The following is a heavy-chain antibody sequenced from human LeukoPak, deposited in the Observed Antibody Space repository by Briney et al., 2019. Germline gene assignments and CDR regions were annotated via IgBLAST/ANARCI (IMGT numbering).Heavy chain of an antibody. CDR1: GGSIGGNSY. CDR2: ISNSGST. J-gene: IGHJ4*02. Sequence: SETLSLTCTVSGGSIGGNSYWSWIRQPPGKGPEWIGHISNSGSTYYSPSLSSRVTISLDTSKNQFSLKLRSVTAADTAVYYCARGGASSIPLDYWGGGTLVTVSS. V-gene: IGHV4-61*01. CDR3: ARGGASSIPLDY. D-gene: IGHD1-26*01.